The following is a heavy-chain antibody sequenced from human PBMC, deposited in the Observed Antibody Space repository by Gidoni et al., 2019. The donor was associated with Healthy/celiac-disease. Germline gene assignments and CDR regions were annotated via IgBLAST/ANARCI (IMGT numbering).Heavy chain of an antibody. J-gene: IGHJ3*02. CDR2: IYYSGST. D-gene: IGHD1-7*01. V-gene: IGHV4-39*01. CDR3: ASPRITGTTGGAFDI. CDR1: GGSISSSSSY. Sequence: QLQLQESGPGLVKPSETLSLTCTVSGGSISSSSSYWGWIRQPPGKGLEWIGSIYYSGSTYYNPSLKSRVTISVDTSKNQFSLKLSSVTAADTAVYYCASPRITGTTGGAFDIWGQGTMVTVSS.